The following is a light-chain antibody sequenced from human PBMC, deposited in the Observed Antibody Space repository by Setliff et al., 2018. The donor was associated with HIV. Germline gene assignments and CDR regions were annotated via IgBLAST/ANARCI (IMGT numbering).Light chain of an antibody. CDR2: EDT. CDR3: QAWDSSTLSYV. V-gene: IGLV3-1*01. Sequence: SYELTQPPSVSVSPGQTASITCSGAELGDKYACWYQQKPGQAPVLVIYEDTNRPSGIPERCSGSSSGNTATLTISGTQAMDEADYYCQAWDSSTLSYVFGTGTKVTVL. CDR1: ELGDKY. J-gene: IGLJ1*01.